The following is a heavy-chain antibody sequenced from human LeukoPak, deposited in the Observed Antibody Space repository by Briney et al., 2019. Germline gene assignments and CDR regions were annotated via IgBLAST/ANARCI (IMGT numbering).Heavy chain of an antibody. V-gene: IGHV4-59*08. CDR3: ARHGGSYYYGMDV. D-gene: IGHD2-15*01. CDR1: GGSISSYY. J-gene: IGHJ6*02. Sequence: SETLSLTCTVSGGSISSYYWSWIRQPPGKGLEWIGYIYYSGSTNYNPSLKSRATISVDTSKNQFSLKLTSVTAADTAVYYCARHGGSYYYGMDVWGQGTTVTVSS. CDR2: IYYSGST.